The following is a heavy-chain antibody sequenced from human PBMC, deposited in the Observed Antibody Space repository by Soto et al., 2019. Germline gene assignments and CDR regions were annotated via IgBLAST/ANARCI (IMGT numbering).Heavy chain of an antibody. D-gene: IGHD6-13*01. CDR1: GGSISSYF. CDR2: IHYTGSS. CDR3: ARREYSNSWHFDY. V-gene: IGHV4-59*08. Sequence: PSETLSLTCTVSGGSISSYFWSWIRQPPGRGLEWIGHIHYTGSSNYNPSLKSRVSISVDTSKNQLSLKLSSVTAADTAVYYCARREYSNSWHFDYWGQGTLVTV. J-gene: IGHJ4*02.